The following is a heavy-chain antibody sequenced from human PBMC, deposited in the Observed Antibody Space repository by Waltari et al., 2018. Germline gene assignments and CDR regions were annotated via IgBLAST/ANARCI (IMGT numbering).Heavy chain of an antibody. D-gene: IGHD4-17*01. V-gene: IGHV4-38-2*02. CDR3: ARDPGFEETTVTTNY. Sequence: QVQLQESGPGLVKPSETLSLTCAVSGYSISSGYYWGWIRQPPGKGLEWIGSIYHSGSSYYNPSLKSRVTISVYTSKNQFSLKLSSVTAADTAVYYCARDPGFEETTVTTNYWGQGTLVTVSS. CDR2: IYHSGSS. J-gene: IGHJ4*02. CDR1: GYSISSGYY.